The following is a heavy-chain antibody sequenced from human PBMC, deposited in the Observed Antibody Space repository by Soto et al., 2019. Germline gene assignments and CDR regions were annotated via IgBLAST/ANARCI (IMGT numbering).Heavy chain of an antibody. CDR1: GFTFSSYA. CDR3: AKDRAPYSGYDVFDY. J-gene: IGHJ4*02. V-gene: IGHV3-23*01. D-gene: IGHD5-12*01. Sequence: PGGSLRLSCAASGFTFSSYAMSWVRQAPGKGLEWVSAISGSGGSTYYADSVKGRFTISRDNSKNTLYLQMNSLRAEDTAVYYCAKDRAPYSGYDVFDYWGQGTLVTVSS. CDR2: ISGSGGST.